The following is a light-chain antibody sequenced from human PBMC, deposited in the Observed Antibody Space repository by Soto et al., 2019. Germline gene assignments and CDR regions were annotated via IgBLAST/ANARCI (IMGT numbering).Light chain of an antibody. CDR2: EGT. CDR3: CSFAGSSTYV. J-gene: IGLJ1*01. CDR1: SRDVGSYNL. Sequence: QSVLTQPASVSGSPGQSITISCTGTSRDVGSYNLVSWYQQHPGNAPKLIIYEGTKRPSGVSYRFSGSKSGNTASLTISGLQEEDKGDYHCCSFAGSSTYVFGTGTKVTVL. V-gene: IGLV2-23*01.